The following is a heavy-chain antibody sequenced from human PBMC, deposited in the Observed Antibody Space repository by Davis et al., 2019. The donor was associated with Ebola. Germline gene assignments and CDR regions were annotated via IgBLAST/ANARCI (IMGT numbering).Heavy chain of an antibody. Sequence: GESLKISCAASGFTFITYDMTWVRQAPGKGLEWVSVISGIYGTTHYADSVRGRFTISRDNSKNTLFLQMSSLRAEDTALYYCARDLEPFGDYYYYYYGMDVWGQGTTVAVSS. CDR2: ISGIYGTT. V-gene: IGHV3-23*01. CDR1: GFTFITYD. D-gene: IGHD4-17*01. J-gene: IGHJ6*02. CDR3: ARDLEPFGDYYYYYYGMDV.